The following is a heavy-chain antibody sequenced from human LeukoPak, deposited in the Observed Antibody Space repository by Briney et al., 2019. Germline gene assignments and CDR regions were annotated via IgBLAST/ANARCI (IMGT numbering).Heavy chain of an antibody. Sequence: ASVKVSCKASGYTFTGYYMHWVRQAPGQGLEWMGWINPNSGGTNYAQKFQGRVTMTRDTSISTAYMELSRLRSDDTAVYYCARARTTSRTGSYYNWGQGILVTVSS. CDR1: GYTFTGYY. D-gene: IGHD3-10*01. J-gene: IGHJ4*02. CDR2: INPNSGGT. V-gene: IGHV1-2*02. CDR3: ARARTTSRTGSYYN.